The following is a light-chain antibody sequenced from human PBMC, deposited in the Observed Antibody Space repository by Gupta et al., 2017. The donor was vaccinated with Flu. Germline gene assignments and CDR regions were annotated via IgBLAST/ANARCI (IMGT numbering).Light chain of an antibody. CDR1: SSNIGVGFD. CDR2: GNR. Sequence: QSVLTQPPSVSCAPGQRVTISCTGSSSNIGVGFDVHWYHHLPAPAPKRLIYGNRNRPSAVPERFSGSKSGTYAYLDITGVQAEDEAYYYCQSSATSPGGVGFGGGTKLTVL. V-gene: IGLV1-40*01. J-gene: IGLJ2*01. CDR3: QSSATSPGGVG.